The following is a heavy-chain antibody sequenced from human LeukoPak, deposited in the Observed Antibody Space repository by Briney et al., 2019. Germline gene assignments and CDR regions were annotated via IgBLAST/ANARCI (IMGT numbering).Heavy chain of an antibody. Sequence: GGSLRLSCAASGFSFSSYGIHWVRQAPGKGLEWVAFIRYDGGNQYYADSVKGRFTISRDNSKNTLYLQMNSLRAEDTAVYYCAKASRATCSGAFCYHFDSWGPGTLVTVSS. CDR2: IRYDGGNQ. J-gene: IGHJ4*02. V-gene: IGHV3-30*02. D-gene: IGHD2-15*01. CDR1: GFSFSSYG. CDR3: AKASRATCSGAFCYHFDS.